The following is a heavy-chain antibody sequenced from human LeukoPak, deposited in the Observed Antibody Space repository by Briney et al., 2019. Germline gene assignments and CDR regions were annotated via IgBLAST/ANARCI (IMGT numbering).Heavy chain of an antibody. CDR1: GFTFSTYG. D-gene: IGHD5-12*01. V-gene: IGHV3-30*02. J-gene: IGHJ1*01. Sequence: PGGSLRLSCAASGFTFSTYGMHWVRQAPGKGLEWAAFIRYDGNNEYYADSVRGRFTISRDNSKNTLYLQMSSLRSEDTAVYYCAQGTSILATINNRGQGTLVTVSS. CDR3: AQGTSILATINN. CDR2: IRYDGNNE.